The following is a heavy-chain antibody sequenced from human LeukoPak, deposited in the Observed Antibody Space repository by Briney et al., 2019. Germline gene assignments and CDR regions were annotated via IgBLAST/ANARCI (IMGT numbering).Heavy chain of an antibody. D-gene: IGHD1-20*01. J-gene: IGHJ5*02. Sequence: PSETLSLTCAVSGYSISSGYYWGLIRQPPGKGLEWIGSIYHSGSTYYNPSLKSRVTISVDTSKNQFSLKLSSVTAADTAVYYCASIISLTGTITSWGQGTLVTVSS. CDR2: IYHSGST. V-gene: IGHV4-38-2*01. CDR1: GYSISSGYY. CDR3: ASIISLTGTITS.